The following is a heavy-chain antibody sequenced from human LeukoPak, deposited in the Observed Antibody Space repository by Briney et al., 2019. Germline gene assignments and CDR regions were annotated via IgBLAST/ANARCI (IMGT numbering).Heavy chain of an antibody. CDR3: AGRRDGYNRDY. D-gene: IGHD5-24*01. Sequence: SETLSLTCTVSGGSISSYYWSWIRQPPGEGLEWIGYIYYSGSTNYNPSLKSRVTISVDTSKNQFSLKLSPVTAADTAVYYCAGRRDGYNRDYWGQGTLVTVSS. V-gene: IGHV4-59*01. CDR1: GGSISSYY. J-gene: IGHJ4*02. CDR2: IYYSGST.